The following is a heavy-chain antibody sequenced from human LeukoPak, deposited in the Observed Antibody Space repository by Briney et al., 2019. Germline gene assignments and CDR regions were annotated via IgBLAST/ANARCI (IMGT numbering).Heavy chain of an antibody. V-gene: IGHV3-21*01. CDR1: GFAFSGSS. D-gene: IGHD3-10*01. CDR2: ISSSSGYI. J-gene: IGHJ4*02. Sequence: GGSLRLSCAASGFAFSGSSMIWVRQAPGKGLEWVSSISSSSGYIYYADSVKGRFTISRDNAKNSLYLQMNSLRAEDTAVYYCASPITMLRGDDFDYWGQGTLVTVSS. CDR3: ASPITMLRGDDFDY.